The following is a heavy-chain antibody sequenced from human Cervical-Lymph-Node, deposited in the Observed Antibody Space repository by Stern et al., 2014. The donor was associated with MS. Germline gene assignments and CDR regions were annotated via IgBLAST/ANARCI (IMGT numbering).Heavy chain of an antibody. D-gene: IGHD6-19*01. CDR3: ATGDSSGWLDF. Sequence: EVQLVESGGGLIQPGGSLRLSCVVSGFTVSTNYMHWVRQAPGKGLAWVSVIYRSGTTYYADSVKGRFAISRDDSKTPLFLQMNSLTADDTAMYYCATGDSSGWLDFWGLGTLVTVSS. V-gene: IGHV3-53*01. CDR1: GFTVSTNY. CDR2: IYRSGTT. J-gene: IGHJ5*01.